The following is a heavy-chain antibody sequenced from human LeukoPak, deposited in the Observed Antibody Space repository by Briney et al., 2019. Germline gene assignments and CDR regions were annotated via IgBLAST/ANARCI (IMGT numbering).Heavy chain of an antibody. Sequence: SPTLSLSFAISADGFSINSSAWNWIRQSPSKGLEWLARIYYSCKWFYDYAVVVRSRITINPDTSKNQFSLQLTSVTPEDTAVYYCAREPTSWYYYMDVWGKGTTVTVSS. CDR3: AREPTSWYYYMDV. V-gene: IGHV6-1*01. D-gene: IGHD2-2*01. CDR1: ADGFSINSSA. J-gene: IGHJ6*03. CDR2: IYYSCKWFY.